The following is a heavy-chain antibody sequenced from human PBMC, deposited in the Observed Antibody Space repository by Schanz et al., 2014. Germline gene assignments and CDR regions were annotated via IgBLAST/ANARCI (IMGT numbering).Heavy chain of an antibody. D-gene: IGHD2-2*02. CDR3: AGTYCSSTSCYTGYYYMDV. CDR2: IVPIAGIT. Sequence: QVQLIQSGAEVKKPGASVKVSCKASGGTFSSDTFSWVRQAPGQGLEWMGRIVPIAGITNYAQRFQDRVRITADKSTSTAYMELTSLRSEDTAVYYCAGTYCSSTSCYTGYYYMDVWGKGTAVTVSS. V-gene: IGHV1-69*09. J-gene: IGHJ6*03. CDR1: GGTFSSDT.